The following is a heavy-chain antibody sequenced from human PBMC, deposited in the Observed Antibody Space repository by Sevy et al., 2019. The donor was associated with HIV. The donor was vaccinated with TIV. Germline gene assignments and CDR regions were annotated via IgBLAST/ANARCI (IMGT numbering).Heavy chain of an antibody. CDR2: ISAHNGNT. Sequence: ASVKVSCKASGYTFTSYGISWVRQAPGQGLEWMGWISAHNGNTNYAQKLQGRVTMTTDTSTSTAYMELRSLRSDDTAVYYCARSFSSWYPDGFDYWGQGTLVTVSS. CDR1: GYTFTSYG. J-gene: IGHJ4*02. D-gene: IGHD6-13*01. V-gene: IGHV1-18*01. CDR3: ARSFSSWYPDGFDY.